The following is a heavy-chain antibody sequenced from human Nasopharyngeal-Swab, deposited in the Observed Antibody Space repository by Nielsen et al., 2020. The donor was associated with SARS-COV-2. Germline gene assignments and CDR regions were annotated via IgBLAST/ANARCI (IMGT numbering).Heavy chain of an antibody. CDR1: GFTFSSYG. Sequence: GGSLRLSCEASGFTFSSYGMHWVRQAPGKGPEWVAVISYDGSNKYYADSVKGRFTISRDNSKNTLYLQMNSLRAEDTAVYYCAKDKDGAFDIWGQGTMVTVSS. CDR2: ISYDGSNK. J-gene: IGHJ3*02. D-gene: IGHD5-24*01. V-gene: IGHV3-30*18. CDR3: AKDKDGAFDI.